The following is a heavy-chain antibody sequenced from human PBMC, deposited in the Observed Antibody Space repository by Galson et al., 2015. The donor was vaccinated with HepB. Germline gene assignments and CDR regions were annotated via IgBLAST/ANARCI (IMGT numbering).Heavy chain of an antibody. J-gene: IGHJ6*02. CDR2: ISGSGGST. CDR3: AKMRGSTLLRWYFGYYYGMDV. V-gene: IGHV3-23*01. CDR1: GFTFSSYA. D-gene: IGHD6-13*01. Sequence: SLRLSCAASGFTFSSYAMSWVRQAPGKGLEWVSAISGSGGSTYYADSVKGRFTISRDNSKNTLYLQMNSLRAEDTAVYYCAKMRGSTLLRWYFGYYYGMDVWGQGTTVTVSS.